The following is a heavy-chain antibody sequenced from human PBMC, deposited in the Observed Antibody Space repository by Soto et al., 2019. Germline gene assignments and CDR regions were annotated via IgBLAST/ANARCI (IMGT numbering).Heavy chain of an antibody. J-gene: IGHJ6*02. V-gene: IGHV1-69*01. CDR2: IIPIFGTA. CDR3: ARGFDTAMVTGYYYYGMDV. Sequence: QVQLVQSGAEVQKPGSSVKVSCKASGGTFSSYAISWVRQAPGQGLEWMGGIIPIFGTANYAQKFKGRVTITADESTSTAYMELSSLRSEDTAVYYCARGFDTAMVTGYYYYGMDVWGQGTTVTVSS. CDR1: GGTFSSYA. D-gene: IGHD5-18*01.